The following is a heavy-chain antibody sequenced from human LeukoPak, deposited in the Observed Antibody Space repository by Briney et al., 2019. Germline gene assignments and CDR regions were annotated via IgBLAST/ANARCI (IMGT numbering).Heavy chain of an antibody. CDR3: ARDGGGKAYGDYVGFFDY. CDR2: ISYDGSNK. Sequence: PAGSLRLSCAASGFTFSSYAMHWVRQAPGKGLEWVAVISYDGSNKYYADSVKGRFTISRDNSKNTLYLQMNSLRAEDTAVYYCARDGGGKAYGDYVGFFDYWGQGTLVTVSS. CDR1: GFTFSSYA. J-gene: IGHJ4*02. V-gene: IGHV3-30-3*01. D-gene: IGHD4-17*01.